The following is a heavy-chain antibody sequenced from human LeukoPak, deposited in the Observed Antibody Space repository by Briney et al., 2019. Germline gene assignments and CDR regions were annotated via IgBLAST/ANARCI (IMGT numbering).Heavy chain of an antibody. D-gene: IGHD3-3*01. Sequence: ASVKVSCKASGYTFTGYYMHWLRQAPGQGLEWMGWINPNSGGTNYAQKFQGRVTMTRDTSISTAYMELSRLRSDDTAVYYCARPTWGTISRYGLDVWGQGTTVTVSS. J-gene: IGHJ6*02. CDR2: INPNSGGT. V-gene: IGHV1-2*02. CDR1: GYTFTGYY. CDR3: ARPTWGTISRYGLDV.